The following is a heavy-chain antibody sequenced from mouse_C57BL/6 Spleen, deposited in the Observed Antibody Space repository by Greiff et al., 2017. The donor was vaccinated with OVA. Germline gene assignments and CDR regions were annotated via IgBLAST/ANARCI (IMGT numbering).Heavy chain of an antibody. Sequence: QVQLQQSGAELVKPGASVKMSCKASGYTFTSYWITWVKQRPGQGLEWIGDIYPGSGSTNYNEKFKSKATLTVDTSSSTAYMQLSSLTAEDAAVYYSARGGIYEYDAGYWYFDVWGTGTTVTVSS. D-gene: IGHD2-4*01. CDR2: IYPGSGST. V-gene: IGHV1-55*01. CDR3: ARGGIYEYDAGYWYFDV. J-gene: IGHJ1*03. CDR1: GYTFTSYW.